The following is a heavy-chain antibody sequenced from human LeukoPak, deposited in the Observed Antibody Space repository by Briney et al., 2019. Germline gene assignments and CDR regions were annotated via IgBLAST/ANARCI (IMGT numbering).Heavy chain of an antibody. CDR3: ARDSSGYFHY. CDR2: ISYDGGNK. CDR1: GFTFSSYA. J-gene: IGHJ4*02. D-gene: IGHD3-9*01. V-gene: IGHV3-30*01. Sequence: GGSLRLSCAASGFTFSSYAMHWVRQAPGKGLEWVAVISYDGGNKYYADSVKGRFTISRDNSKNTLYLQMNSLRAEDTAVYYCARDSSGYFHYWGQGTLVTVSS.